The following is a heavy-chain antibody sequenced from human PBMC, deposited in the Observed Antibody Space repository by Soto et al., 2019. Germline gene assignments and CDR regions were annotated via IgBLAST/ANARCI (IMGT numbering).Heavy chain of an antibody. CDR2: IYSGGST. J-gene: IGHJ6*04. V-gene: IGHV3-53*01. D-gene: IGHD6-13*01. CDR3: ARVRYSSSWYYYGMDV. Sequence: EVQLVESGGGLIQPGGSLRLSCAASGFTVSSNYMSWVRQAPGKGLEWVSVIYSGGSTYYADSVKGRFTISRDNSKNTLYLQMNSLRAEDTAVYYCARVRYSSSWYYYGMDVWGKGTTVTVSS. CDR1: GFTVSSNY.